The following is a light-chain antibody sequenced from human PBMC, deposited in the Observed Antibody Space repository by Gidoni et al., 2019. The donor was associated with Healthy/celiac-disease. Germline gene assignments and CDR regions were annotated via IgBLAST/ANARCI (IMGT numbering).Light chain of an antibody. Sequence: DIQMTQSPSSLSASVGDRVTITCRASQSIDRYLNWYQQKPGQAPKLLSYTASTLQSGVPSRFSGSGPGTDFTLTISSLQPEDCGTYYCQQTYSSPLTFGGGTKVE. CDR1: QSIDRY. CDR3: QQTYSSPLT. CDR2: TAS. J-gene: IGKJ4*01. V-gene: IGKV1-39*01.